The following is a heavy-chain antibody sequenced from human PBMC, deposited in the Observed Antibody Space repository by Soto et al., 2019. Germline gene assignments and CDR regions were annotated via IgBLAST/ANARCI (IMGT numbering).Heavy chain of an antibody. V-gene: IGHV3-53*01. Sequence: PGGSLRLSCAASGFSVTSNYMTWVHQAPGKGLECVSVIYAGGNTYYPDSVKGRFTISSDNSKNTLFLQMNNLGAEDTAVYYCARVTTFYDILTSSYALNYFDYWGQGTRVTVSS. CDR3: ARVTTFYDILTSSYALNYFDY. CDR2: IYAGGNT. CDR1: GFSVTSNY. D-gene: IGHD3-9*01. J-gene: IGHJ4*02.